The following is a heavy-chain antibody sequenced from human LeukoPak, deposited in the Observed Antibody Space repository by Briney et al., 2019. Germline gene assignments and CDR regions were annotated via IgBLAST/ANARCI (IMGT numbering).Heavy chain of an antibody. CDR2: IYHSGST. CDR1: GFTFSSYEM. Sequence: GSLRLSCAASGFTFSSYEMNWVRQAPGKGLEWIGEIYHSGSTNYNPSLKSRVTISVDKSKNQFSLKLSSVTAADTAVYYCARGRDSSGYVDSDYWGQGTLVTVSS. V-gene: IGHV4-4*02. J-gene: IGHJ4*02. D-gene: IGHD3-22*01. CDR3: ARGRDSSGYVDSDY.